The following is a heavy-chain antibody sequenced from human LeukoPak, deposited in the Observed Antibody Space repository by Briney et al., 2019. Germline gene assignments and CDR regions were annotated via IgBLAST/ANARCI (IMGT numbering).Heavy chain of an antibody. CDR2: IKSKTDGGTT. Sequence: GGSLRLSCAASGFTFSNAWMNWVRQAPGKGLEWVGRIKSKTDGGTTDYAAPVKGRFTISRDDSKNTLYLQMNSLKTEDTAVYYCTTDRPSYYDFWSGYRKDDYWGQGTLVTVSS. CDR1: GFTFSNAW. CDR3: TTDRPSYYDFWSGYRKDDY. D-gene: IGHD3-3*01. V-gene: IGHV3-15*07. J-gene: IGHJ4*02.